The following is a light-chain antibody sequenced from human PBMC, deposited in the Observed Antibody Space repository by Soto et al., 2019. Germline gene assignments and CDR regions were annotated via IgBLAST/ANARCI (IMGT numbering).Light chain of an antibody. V-gene: IGKV3-15*01. Sequence: EIVMTQSPATLSVSPGERATLSCRASQSVSSNLAWYQQKPGQAPRLLIYGASTRATGIPARFSGSGSGTEFTLTISSLESEDFAVYYCQQYNNWEGPTFGGGTKVEIK. J-gene: IGKJ4*01. CDR2: GAS. CDR3: QQYNNWEGPT. CDR1: QSVSSN.